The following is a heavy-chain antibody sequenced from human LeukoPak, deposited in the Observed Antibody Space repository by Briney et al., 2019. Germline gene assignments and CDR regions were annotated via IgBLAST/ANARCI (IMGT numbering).Heavy chain of an antibody. Sequence: PGGSLRLSCAASGFTFSSYAMHWVRQAPGKGLEWVAVISYDGSNKYYADSVKGRFTISRDNSKNTLYLQMNSLRAEDTAVYYCARRYGYADYWGQGTLVTVSS. D-gene: IGHD5-18*01. CDR3: ARRYGYADY. CDR1: GFTFSSYA. V-gene: IGHV3-30-3*01. CDR2: ISYDGSNK. J-gene: IGHJ4*02.